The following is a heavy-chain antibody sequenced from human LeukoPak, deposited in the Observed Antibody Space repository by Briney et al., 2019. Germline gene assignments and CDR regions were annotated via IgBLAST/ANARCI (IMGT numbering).Heavy chain of an antibody. CDR3: ARDAYYDSSAYYYGDY. V-gene: IGHV3-33*01. J-gene: IGHJ4*02. CDR1: GFTFSSYG. CDR2: IWYDGSNQ. D-gene: IGHD3-22*01. Sequence: GGSLRLSCAASGFTFSSYGMHWVRQAPGKGLEWVAVIWYDGSNQYYADSVKGRFTISRDNSKNTLYLQMNSLRAEDTAVYYCARDAYYDSSAYYYGDYWGQGTLVTVSS.